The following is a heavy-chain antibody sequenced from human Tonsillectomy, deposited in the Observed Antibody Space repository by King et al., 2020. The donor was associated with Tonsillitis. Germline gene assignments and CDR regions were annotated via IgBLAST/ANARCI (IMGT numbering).Heavy chain of an antibody. Sequence: VQLVESGGGLVQPGRSLRLSCAASGFTFDDFAMHWVRQAPGKGLEWVAGIIWNSGHIGYADSVKGRFTISRDNAKNSLYLQMNSLRGEDTALYYCAKDRSSSTFTALHYSAHGTLVTVSS. CDR3: AKDRSSSTFTALHY. J-gene: IGHJ4*01. CDR2: IIWNSGHI. V-gene: IGHV3-9*01. D-gene: IGHD6-19*01. CDR1: GFTFDDFA.